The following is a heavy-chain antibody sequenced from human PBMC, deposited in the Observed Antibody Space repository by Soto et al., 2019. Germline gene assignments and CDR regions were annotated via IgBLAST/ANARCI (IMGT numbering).Heavy chain of an antibody. D-gene: IGHD3-16*01. J-gene: IGHJ5*02. CDR3: ASGGSWFDP. Sequence: SETLSLTCNVSGGSISNYYWTWVRQSPEKGLEWIGYMYYNGNINYNPSLKSRVTISIDTSKNQFSLTLKSMTAADTAVYYCASGGSWFDPWGQGVLVTVSS. V-gene: IGHV4-59*01. CDR1: GGSISNYY. CDR2: MYYNGNI.